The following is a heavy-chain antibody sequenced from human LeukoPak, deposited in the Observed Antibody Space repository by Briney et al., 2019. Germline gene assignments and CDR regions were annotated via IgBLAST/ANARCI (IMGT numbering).Heavy chain of an antibody. V-gene: IGHV4-34*01. Sequence: SETLSLTCAVYGGSFSGYYWSWIRQPPGNGLEWIGEINHSGSTNYNPSLKSRVTISVDTSKNQFSLKLSSVTAADTAVYYCARTLPYSSGWYEAEYYFDSWGQGTLVTVSS. D-gene: IGHD6-19*01. CDR1: GGSFSGYY. CDR2: INHSGST. CDR3: ARTLPYSSGWYEAEYYFDS. J-gene: IGHJ4*02.